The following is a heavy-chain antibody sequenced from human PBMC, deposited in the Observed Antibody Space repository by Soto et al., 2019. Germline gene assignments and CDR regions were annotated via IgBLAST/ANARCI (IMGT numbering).Heavy chain of an antibody. D-gene: IGHD3-16*01. CDR3: SLGFYTYAGYFDF. J-gene: IGHJ4*02. V-gene: IGHV2-5*02. Sequence: QITLKESDPTLVKPTQTLTLTCTFSGLSLDATGVGVGWIRQPPGKTLEWLALIYWDDDKRYNASLKTSLTITKDTSKNEVVLTMTNRDPEDTATYYCSLGFYTYAGYFDFWGQGTLVTVSS. CDR1: GLSLDATGVG. CDR2: IYWDDDK.